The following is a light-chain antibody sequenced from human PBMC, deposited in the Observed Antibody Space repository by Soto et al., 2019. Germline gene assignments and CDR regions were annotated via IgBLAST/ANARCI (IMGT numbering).Light chain of an antibody. V-gene: IGLV2-8*01. J-gene: IGLJ1*01. Sequence: QSVLTQPPSASGSPGQSVTISCTGTSSDVGGYNYVSWCQQYPGKAPKLMIYEVSKRPSGVPDRFSGSKSGNTASLTVSGLQAEDEADYYCSSYAGSNRVFGTGTKVTVL. CDR3: SSYAGSNRV. CDR2: EVS. CDR1: SSDVGGYNY.